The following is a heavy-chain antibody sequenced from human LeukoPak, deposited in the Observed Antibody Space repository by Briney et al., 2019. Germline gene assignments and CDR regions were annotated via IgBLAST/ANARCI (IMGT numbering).Heavy chain of an antibody. CDR2: ISYDGSNK. D-gene: IGHD6-19*01. CDR1: GFTFSSYA. J-gene: IGHJ4*02. CDR3: ARAAGYSSGVLPTDY. V-gene: IGHV3-30-3*01. Sequence: GRSLRLSCAASGFTFSSYAMHWVRQAPGKGLEWVAVISYDGSNKYYADSVKGRFTISRDNSKNTLYLQMNSLRAEDTAVYYCARAAGYSSGVLPTDYWGQGTLVTVSS.